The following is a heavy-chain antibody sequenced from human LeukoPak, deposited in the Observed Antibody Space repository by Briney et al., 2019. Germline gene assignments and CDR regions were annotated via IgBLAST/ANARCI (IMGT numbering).Heavy chain of an antibody. CDR2: IIPILGIA. Sequence: ASVKVSCKASGGTFSSYTISWVRQAPGQGLEWMGRIIPILGIANYAQKFQGRVTITTDKSTSTAYMELRSLRSEDTAVYYCARAAVAGREVFAYWGQGTPVTVSS. J-gene: IGHJ4*02. CDR3: ARAAVAGREVFAY. CDR1: GGTFSSYT. D-gene: IGHD6-19*01. V-gene: IGHV1-69*02.